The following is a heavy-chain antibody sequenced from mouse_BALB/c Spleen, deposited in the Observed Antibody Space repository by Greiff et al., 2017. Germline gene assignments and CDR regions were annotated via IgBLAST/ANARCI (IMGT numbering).Heavy chain of an antibody. CDR2: ISSGSSTI. Sequence: EVKVVESGGGLVQPGGSRKLSCAASGFTFSSFGMHWVRQAPEKGLEWVAYISSGSSTIYYADTVKGRFTISRDNPKNTLFLQMTSLRSEDTAMYYCARCYGSSLYYYAMDYWGQGTSGTVSS. V-gene: IGHV5-17*02. D-gene: IGHD1-1*01. CDR3: ARCYGSSLYYYAMDY. J-gene: IGHJ4*01. CDR1: GFTFSSFG.